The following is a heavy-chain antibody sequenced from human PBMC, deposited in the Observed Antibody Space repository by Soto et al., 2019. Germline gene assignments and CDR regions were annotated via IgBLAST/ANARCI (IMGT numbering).Heavy chain of an antibody. D-gene: IGHD3-22*01. V-gene: IGHV3-23*01. Sequence: PGGSLRLSCAAAGFTFRSYAMNWVRQAPGKGLEWVSRITGSSVTTYYANSVKGRFTISRDNSNNTLSLQMNSLRAEDTAVYYCAKDLLHTYSYDSSGFFDYWGQGTLVTVSS. CDR1: GFTFRSYA. J-gene: IGHJ4*02. CDR3: AKDLLHTYSYDSSGFFDY. CDR2: ITGSSVTT.